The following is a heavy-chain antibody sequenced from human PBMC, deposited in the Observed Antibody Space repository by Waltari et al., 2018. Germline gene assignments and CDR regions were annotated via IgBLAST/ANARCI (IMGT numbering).Heavy chain of an antibody. CDR2: ISSSSSYI. Sequence: EVLLVGSGGGLASAGGSLRLSCEASGFTFSSSSMHWVRQAPGKGLEWVSSISSSSSYIFYADSVKGRCSISRDNAKNSLYLQMNSLRAEDTAVYYCARDCGGDCYDAFDIWGQGTRVTVSS. D-gene: IGHD2-21*02. CDR3: ARDCGGDCYDAFDI. CDR1: GFTFSSSS. J-gene: IGHJ3*02. V-gene: IGHV3-21*01.